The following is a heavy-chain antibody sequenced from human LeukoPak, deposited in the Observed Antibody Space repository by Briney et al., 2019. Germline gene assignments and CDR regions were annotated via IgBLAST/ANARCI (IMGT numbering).Heavy chain of an antibody. J-gene: IGHJ3*02. CDR3: AKAGYYDSSGEKDAFDI. V-gene: IGHV3-7*03. Sequence: GGSLRLSCAASGFTFTNYWMSWVRQAPGKGLELVANIKQDRSGKYYVDSVKGRFTISRDNSKNTLYLQMNSLRAEDTAVYYCAKAGYYDSSGEKDAFDIWGQGTMVTVSS. CDR1: GFTFTNYW. D-gene: IGHD3-22*01. CDR2: IKQDRSGK.